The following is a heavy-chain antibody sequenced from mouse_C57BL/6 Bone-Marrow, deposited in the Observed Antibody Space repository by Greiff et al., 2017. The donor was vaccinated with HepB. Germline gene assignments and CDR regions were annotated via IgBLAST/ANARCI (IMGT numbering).Heavy chain of an antibody. CDR3: ARDRFDYYCDY. CDR2: INTGGTYT. D-gene: IGHD2-14*01. Sequence: EVKVVESGGDLVKPGGSLKLSCVASGFTFSTSGMSWVRQTPDKRLEWVATINTGGTYTYYTDSVKGRFIISKDTAKNTLFLQMSSLKSEDSAIYFCARDRFDYYCDYWGQGTTLTVTS. J-gene: IGHJ2*01. V-gene: IGHV5-6*01. CDR1: GFTFSTSG.